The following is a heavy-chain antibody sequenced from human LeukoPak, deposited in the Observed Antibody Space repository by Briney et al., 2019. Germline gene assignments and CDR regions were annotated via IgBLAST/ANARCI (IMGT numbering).Heavy chain of an antibody. CDR1: DGSISSGSYY. CDR3: ARHSSWIAVASGPYFDY. Sequence: PSETLSLTCTVSDGSISSGSYYWGWIRQPPGKGLEWIGSIFYSGSTYYNPSLKSRVTISVDTSKNQFSLKLSSVTAADTAVYYCARHSSWIAVASGPYFDYWGQGTRVPVSS. D-gene: IGHD6-19*01. CDR2: IFYSGST. J-gene: IGHJ4*02. V-gene: IGHV4-39*01.